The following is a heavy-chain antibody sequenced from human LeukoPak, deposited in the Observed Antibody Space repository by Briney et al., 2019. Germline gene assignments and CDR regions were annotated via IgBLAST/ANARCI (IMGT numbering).Heavy chain of an antibody. Sequence: GGSLRLSCAASGFTFSSYEMNWVRQAPGKGLEWVANIKQDGSAKYYEDSVKGRFTIPRDNAKNSLYLQMNSLRAEDTAVYYCARDRYSSGSFDYWGQGTLVTVSS. V-gene: IGHV3-7*01. CDR2: IKQDGSAK. D-gene: IGHD6-19*01. CDR3: ARDRYSSGSFDY. J-gene: IGHJ4*02. CDR1: GFTFSSYE.